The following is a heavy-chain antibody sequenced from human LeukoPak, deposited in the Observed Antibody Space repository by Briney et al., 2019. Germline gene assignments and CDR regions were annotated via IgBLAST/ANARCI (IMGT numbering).Heavy chain of an antibody. CDR3: AKDWGEYFDYVWGSFTSFDS. CDR1: GFTFSSYS. V-gene: IGHV3-21*04. CDR2: ISSSSSYI. D-gene: IGHD3-16*01. J-gene: IGHJ4*02. Sequence: GGSLRLSCAASGFTFSSYSMNWVRQAPGKGLEWVSSISSSSSYIYYADSVKGRFTISRDNSKSTLYLQMNSLRAEDTAVYYCAKDWGEYFDYVWGSFTSFDSWGQGTLVTVSS.